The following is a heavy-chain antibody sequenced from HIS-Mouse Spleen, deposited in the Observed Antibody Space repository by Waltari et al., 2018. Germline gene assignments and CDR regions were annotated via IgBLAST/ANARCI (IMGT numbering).Heavy chain of an antibody. CDR1: GFTFSSYS. D-gene: IGHD3-10*01. CDR2: ISSSSSTI. Sequence: EVQLVESGGGLVQPGGSLRLSCAASGFTFSSYSMNWVRQAPGKGLEWVSYISSSSSTIYYADSVKGRFTISRDNAKNSLYLQMNSLRAEDTAVYYCARGPNYYGSGSYDAFDIWGQGTMVTVSS. CDR3: ARGPNYYGSGSYDAFDI. J-gene: IGHJ3*02. V-gene: IGHV3-48*01.